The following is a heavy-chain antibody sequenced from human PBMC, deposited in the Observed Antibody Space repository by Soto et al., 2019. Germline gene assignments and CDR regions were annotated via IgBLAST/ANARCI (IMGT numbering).Heavy chain of an antibody. V-gene: IGHV1-18*01. CDR2: INTYNGNT. Sequence: QVQLVQSGAEVKNPGASVKVSCKASGYTFTRYGIGWARQAPVQGLEWMGWINTYNGNTNYAQNVQGRVTLTTDTYTSTAYMELRSLRSNDTAIYYCAMVDVYVTPSPQDVWGQGNTVIVSS. CDR1: GYTFTRYG. J-gene: IGHJ6*02. D-gene: IGHD3-16*01. CDR3: AMVDVYVTPSPQDV.